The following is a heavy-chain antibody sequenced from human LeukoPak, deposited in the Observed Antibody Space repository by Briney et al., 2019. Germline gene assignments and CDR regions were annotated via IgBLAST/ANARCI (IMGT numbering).Heavy chain of an antibody. CDR2: IYYSGST. D-gene: IGHD3-10*02. CDR3: ARADTMFDAFDI. Sequence: SETLSLTCTVSGGSISSYYWSWIRQPPGKGLEWIGYIYYSGSTNYNPSLKSRVTITVDTSKNQFSLKLSSVTAADTAVYYCARADTMFDAFDIWGQGTMVTVSS. V-gene: IGHV4-59*01. CDR1: GGSISSYY. J-gene: IGHJ3*02.